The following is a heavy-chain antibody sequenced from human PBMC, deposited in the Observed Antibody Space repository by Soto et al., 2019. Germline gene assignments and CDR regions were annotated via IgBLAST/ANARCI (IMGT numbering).Heavy chain of an antibody. CDR3: ARQLVLAYYGMDV. V-gene: IGHV4-61*01. CDR2: IYYSGST. J-gene: IGHJ6*02. Sequence: PSETLSLTCTVSGGSVSSGSYYWSWIRQPPGKGLEWIGYIYYSGSTNYNPSLKSRVTISVDTSKNQFSLKLSSVTAADTAVYYCARQLVLAYYGMDVWGQGTTVTVS. D-gene: IGHD6-6*01. CDR1: GGSVSSGSYY.